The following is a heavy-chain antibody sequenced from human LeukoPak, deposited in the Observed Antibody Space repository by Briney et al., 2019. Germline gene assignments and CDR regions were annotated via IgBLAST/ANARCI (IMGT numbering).Heavy chain of an antibody. J-gene: IGHJ4*02. CDR2: IYSGGSI. V-gene: IGHV3-53*01. D-gene: IGHD7-27*01. Sequence: PGGSLRLSCAASGFTVSSNYMSWVRQAPGKGLEWVSVIYSGGSIYYADSVKGRFTISRDDSKNTLYLQMNSLRAEDTAVYYCAKVQLGIGVDYWGQGTLVTVSS. CDR3: AKVQLGIGVDY. CDR1: GFTVSSNY.